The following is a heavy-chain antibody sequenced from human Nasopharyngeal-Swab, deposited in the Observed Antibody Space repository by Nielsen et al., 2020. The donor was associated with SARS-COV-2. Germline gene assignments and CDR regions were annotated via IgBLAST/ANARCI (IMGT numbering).Heavy chain of an antibody. V-gene: IGHV4-34*01. D-gene: IGHD2-21*01. CDR2: LTHDGST. J-gene: IGHJ6*02. CDR3: ARGSLSYYYYPLDV. Sequence: SETLSLTCGVYGGSVSGSSWSWIRQPPGRGLEWIGDLTHDGSTTYNASFRGRSAVTSDRSSNQVSLRVNSMTAADSALYFCARGSLSYYYYPLDVWGQGTTVTVSS. CDR1: GGSVSGSS.